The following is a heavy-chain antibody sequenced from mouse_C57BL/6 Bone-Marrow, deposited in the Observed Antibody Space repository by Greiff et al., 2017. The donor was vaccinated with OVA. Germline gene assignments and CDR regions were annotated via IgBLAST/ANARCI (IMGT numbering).Heavy chain of an antibody. CDR2: INPNNGGT. Sequence: EVQLQQSGPELVKPGASVKISCKASGYTFTDYYMNWVKQSHGKSLEWIGDINPNNGGTSYNQKFKGKATLTVDKSSSTAYMELRSLTSEDSAVYYCARSLFYYHYSGYFDYWGQGTTLTVSS. CDR3: ARSLFYYHYSGYFDY. V-gene: IGHV1-26*01. J-gene: IGHJ2*01. D-gene: IGHD2-4*01. CDR1: GYTFTDYY.